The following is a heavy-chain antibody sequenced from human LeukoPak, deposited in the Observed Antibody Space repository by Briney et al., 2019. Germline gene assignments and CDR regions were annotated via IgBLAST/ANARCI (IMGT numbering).Heavy chain of an antibody. CDR2: FDPEDGET. Sequence: GASVKVSCKASGYTFTGYYMRWVRQAPGQGLEWMGRFDPEDGETIYARKFQGRVTMTEDTSTDTAYMELSSLRSEDTAVYFCAVSLTTGGYYGMEVWGQGTTVTVSS. CDR3: AVSLTTGGYYGMEV. CDR1: GYTFTGYY. J-gene: IGHJ6*02. D-gene: IGHD1-1*01. V-gene: IGHV1-24*01.